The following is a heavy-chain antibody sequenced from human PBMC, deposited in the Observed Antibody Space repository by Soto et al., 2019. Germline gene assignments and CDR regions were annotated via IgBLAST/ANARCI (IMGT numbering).Heavy chain of an antibody. CDR2: IYYSGST. Sequence: SETLSLTCTVSGGSISSYYWSWIRQPPGKGLEWIGYIYYSGSTNYNPSLKSRVTISVDTSKNQFSLKLSSVTAADTAVYYCARDRAYDILPGPRYFDYWGQGTLVTVSS. D-gene: IGHD3-9*01. CDR3: ARDRAYDILPGPRYFDY. J-gene: IGHJ4*02. V-gene: IGHV4-59*01. CDR1: GGSISSYY.